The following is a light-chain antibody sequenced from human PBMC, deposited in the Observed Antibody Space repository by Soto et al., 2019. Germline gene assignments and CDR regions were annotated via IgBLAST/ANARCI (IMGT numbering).Light chain of an antibody. CDR1: QSVSSN. CDR2: GAS. V-gene: IGKV3-15*01. Sequence: EIVMTQSPATLSVSPGERATLSCRASQSVSSNLAWYQQKPGQAPRLLIYGASTRATGIPASFSGSGSGTDFTLTISSLQSEDVAVYYCQQYNTWPPMAFGQGTKVEIK. CDR3: QQYNTWPPMA. J-gene: IGKJ1*01.